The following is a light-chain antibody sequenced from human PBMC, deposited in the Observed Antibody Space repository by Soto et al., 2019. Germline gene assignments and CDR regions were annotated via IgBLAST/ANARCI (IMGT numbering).Light chain of an antibody. CDR2: DVS. J-gene: IGLJ2*01. CDR1: SSDVGGYNY. Sequence: QSALTQPPSASGSPGQSVTISCTGSSSDVGGYNYVSWYQQHPGKAPKLMIYDVSKRPSGVPDRFSGSKSGNTASLTVSGLQAEEEADYYCSSYAGSNIVVFAGGTKLTVL. CDR3: SSYAGSNIVV. V-gene: IGLV2-8*01.